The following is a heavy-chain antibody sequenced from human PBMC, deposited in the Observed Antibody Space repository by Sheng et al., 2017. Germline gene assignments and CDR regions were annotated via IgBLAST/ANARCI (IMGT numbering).Heavy chain of an antibody. Sequence: QVQLQQWGAGLLKPSETLSLTCAVYGGSFSGYYWSWIRQPPGKGLEWIGEINHSGSTNYNPSLKSRVTISVDTSKNQFSLKLSSVTAADTAVYYCARVGSFGELSQYPDYWGQGTLVTVSS. CDR1: GGSFSGYY. CDR3: ARVGSFGELSQYPDY. CDR2: INHSGST. J-gene: IGHJ4*02. D-gene: IGHD3-10*01. V-gene: IGHV4-34*01.